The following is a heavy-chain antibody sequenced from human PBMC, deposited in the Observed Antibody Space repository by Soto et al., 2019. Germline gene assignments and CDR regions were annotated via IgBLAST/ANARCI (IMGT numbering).Heavy chain of an antibody. CDR2: IYSGGST. D-gene: IGHD4-4*01. CDR3: ARDQATVTDNYYYGMDV. Sequence: GGSLRLSCAASGFTVSSNYMIWVRQAPGKGLEWVSVIYSGGSTYYADSVKGRFTISRDNSKNTLYLQMNSLRAEDTAVYYCARDQATVTDNYYYGMDVWGQGTTVTVSS. CDR1: GFTVSSNY. J-gene: IGHJ6*02. V-gene: IGHV3-53*01.